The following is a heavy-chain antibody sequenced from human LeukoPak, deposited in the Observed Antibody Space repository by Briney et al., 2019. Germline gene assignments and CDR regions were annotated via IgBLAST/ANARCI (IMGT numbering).Heavy chain of an antibody. D-gene: IGHD5-12*01. CDR3: ARVRGYSGYRPLGPFDY. J-gene: IGHJ4*02. CDR2: IYTSGST. Sequence: SETLSLTCTVSGGSISSYYWSWIRQPAGKGLEWIGRIYTSGSTNYNPSLKSRVTMSVDTSKNQFSLKLSSVTAADTAVYYCARVRGYSGYRPLGPFDYWGQGTLVTVSS. V-gene: IGHV4-4*07. CDR1: GGSISSYY.